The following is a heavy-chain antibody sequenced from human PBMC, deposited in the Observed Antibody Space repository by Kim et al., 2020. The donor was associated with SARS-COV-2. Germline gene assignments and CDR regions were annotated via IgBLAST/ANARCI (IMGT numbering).Heavy chain of an antibody. J-gene: IGHJ4*02. CDR2: IKQDGSEK. CDR3: ARDGGQQLSYFDY. CDR1: GFTFSSYW. V-gene: IGHV3-7*01. D-gene: IGHD6-13*01. Sequence: GGSLRLSCAASGFTFSSYWMSWVRQAPGKGLEWVANIKQDGSEKYYVDSVKGRFTISRDNAKNSLYLQMNSLRAEDTAVYYCARDGGQQLSYFDYWGQGTLVTVSS.